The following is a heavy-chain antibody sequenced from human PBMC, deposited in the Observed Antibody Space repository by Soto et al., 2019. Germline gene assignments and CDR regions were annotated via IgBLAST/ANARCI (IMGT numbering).Heavy chain of an antibody. V-gene: IGHV3-23*01. CDR3: ARARYYYGSGSNYYYYGMDV. Sequence: GSLRLSCAASGFTFDNYGMSWVHQAPGKGLEWVSTVSGSGGSTYYAASVKGRFTISREYSKSTLYLQMNSLRAEDTAVYFCARARYYYGSGSNYYYYGMDVWGQGTTVTVSS. CDR1: GFTFDNYG. CDR2: VSGSGGST. J-gene: IGHJ6*02. D-gene: IGHD3-10*01.